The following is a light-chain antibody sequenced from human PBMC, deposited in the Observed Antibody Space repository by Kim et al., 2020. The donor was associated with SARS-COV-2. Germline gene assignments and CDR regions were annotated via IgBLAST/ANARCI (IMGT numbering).Light chain of an antibody. CDR3: SSYTSSSTLVV. CDR2: YVS. V-gene: IGLV2-14*03. Sequence: QSITIYVTGTNSHVGGYNYVSWYQQHPGKAPKLMIYYVSNRPSGVSNRFSGSKSGNTASLTISGLQAEDEADYYCSSYTSSSTLVVFGGGTQLTVL. J-gene: IGLJ2*01. CDR1: NSHVGGYNY.